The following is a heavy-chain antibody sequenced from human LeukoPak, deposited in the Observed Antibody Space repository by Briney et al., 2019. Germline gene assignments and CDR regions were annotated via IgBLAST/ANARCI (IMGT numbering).Heavy chain of an antibody. V-gene: IGHV3-21*01. D-gene: IGHD6-19*01. J-gene: IGHJ4*02. CDR2: ISSSSSYI. Sequence: GGSLRLSCAASGFTFSSYSITWVRQAPGEGLEWVSSISSSSSYIYYAGSVKGRFTISRDNAKNSLYLQMNSLRAEDTAVYYCARDRPLQWLEYWGQGTLVTVSS. CDR1: GFTFSSYS. CDR3: ARDRPLQWLEY.